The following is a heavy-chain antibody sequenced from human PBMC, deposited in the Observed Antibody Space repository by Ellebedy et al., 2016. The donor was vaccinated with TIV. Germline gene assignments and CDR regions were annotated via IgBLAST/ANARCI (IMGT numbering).Heavy chain of an antibody. J-gene: IGHJ3*02. CDR2: IKQDGSEK. D-gene: IGHD4-17*01. CDR1: GFTFSNYG. V-gene: IGHV3-7*01. Sequence: PGGSLRLSCAASGFTFSNYGMHWVRQAPGKGLEWVANIKQDGSEKYYVDSVKGRFTISRDNAKNSLYLQMNSLRAEDTAVYYCARVEAVTNAFDIWGQGTMVTVSS. CDR3: ARVEAVTNAFDI.